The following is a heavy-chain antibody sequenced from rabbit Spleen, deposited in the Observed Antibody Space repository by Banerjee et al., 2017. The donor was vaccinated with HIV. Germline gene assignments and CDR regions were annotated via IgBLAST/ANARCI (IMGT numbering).Heavy chain of an antibody. Sequence: QEQLEESGGGLVQPEGSLTLTCKASGFSFSDRDVMCWVRQAPGKGLEWIACIYDGSGTSAKCASGAKGRFTISKASATTVTPQMTGLTAAETATYFGARGLPSLGYAQDLWGQGTLVTVS. CDR3: ARGLPSLGYAQDL. CDR2: IYDGSGTSA. J-gene: IGHJ3*01. D-gene: IGHD6-1*01. CDR1: GFSFSDRDV. V-gene: IGHV1S45*01.